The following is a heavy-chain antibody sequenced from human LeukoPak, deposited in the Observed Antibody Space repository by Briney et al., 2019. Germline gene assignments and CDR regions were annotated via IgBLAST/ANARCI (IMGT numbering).Heavy chain of an antibody. CDR2: IGSSSSYI. CDR3: ARGATGPSY. J-gene: IGHJ4*02. D-gene: IGHD5-24*01. V-gene: IGHV3-21*01. Sequence: GGSLRLSCAASGFTFSSYSMNWVRQAPGKGLEWVSSIGSSSSYIYYVDSVKGRFTISRDNAKNSLYLQMNSLRAEDTAVYYCARGATGPSYWGQGTLVTVSS. CDR1: GFTFSSYS.